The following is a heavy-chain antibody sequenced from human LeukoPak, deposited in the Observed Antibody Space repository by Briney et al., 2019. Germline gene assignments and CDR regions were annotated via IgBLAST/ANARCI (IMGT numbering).Heavy chain of an antibody. V-gene: IGHV3-23*01. Sequence: GGSLRLSCAASGFDFNDFAMTWVRQAPGKGLKWVSTISGSGAGTYYADSVKGRFTISRDNSKNTLYLQMNGLRAEDTAVYYCAKENNWNDGRFNYFDYWGQGTLVTVSS. CDR3: AKENNWNDGRFNYFDY. D-gene: IGHD1-20*01. J-gene: IGHJ4*02. CDR2: ISGSGAGT. CDR1: GFDFNDFA.